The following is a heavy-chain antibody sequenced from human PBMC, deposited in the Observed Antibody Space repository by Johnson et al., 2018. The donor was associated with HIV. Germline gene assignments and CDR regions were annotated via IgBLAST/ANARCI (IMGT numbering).Heavy chain of an antibody. CDR2: IYSGGST. CDR3: AKDRGSPGIPAAFDI. J-gene: IGHJ3*02. CDR1: GFTVSRNY. V-gene: IGHV3-66*01. D-gene: IGHD1-26*01. Sequence: QLVESGGGLAQPGGSLRLSCAASGFTVSRNYMSWVRQAPGKGLEWVSVIYSGGSTYYADSVKGRFTISRDNSKNTLYLQMNSLRAWDTAVYYCAKDRGSPGIPAAFDIWGQGTMVTVSS.